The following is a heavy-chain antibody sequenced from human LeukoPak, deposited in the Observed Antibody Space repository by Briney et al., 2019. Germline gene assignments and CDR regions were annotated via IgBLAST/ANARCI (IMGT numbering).Heavy chain of an antibody. V-gene: IGHV3-33*01. CDR2: IWYDGSNK. J-gene: IGHJ4*02. Sequence: XXFXSYGXXWVRQAPGKGLEWVAVIWYDGSNKYYADSVKGRFTISRDNSKNTLYLQMNSLRAEDTAVYYCARDIGYWGQGTLVTVSS. CDR3: ARDIGY. CDR1: XXFXSYG.